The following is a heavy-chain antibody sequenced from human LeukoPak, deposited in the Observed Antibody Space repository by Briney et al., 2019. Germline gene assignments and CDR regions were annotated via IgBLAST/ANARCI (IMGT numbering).Heavy chain of an antibody. CDR2: ISSSSSTI. J-gene: IGHJ5*02. CDR1: GFTFSYYS. V-gene: IGHV3-48*01. Sequence: GGSLRLSCAASGFTFSYYSMNWVRQAPGKGLEWVSYISSSSSTIYYADSVKGRFTISRGNAKNSLYLQMNSLRAEDTAVYYCASLSGSYDSGNWFDPWGQGTLVTVSS. CDR3: ASLSGSYDSGNWFDP. D-gene: IGHD1-26*01.